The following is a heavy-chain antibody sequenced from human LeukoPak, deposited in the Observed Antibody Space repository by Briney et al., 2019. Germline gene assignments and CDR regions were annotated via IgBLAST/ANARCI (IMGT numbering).Heavy chain of an antibody. CDR3: ARDPSDTSGYYMDV. J-gene: IGHJ6*03. D-gene: IGHD6-25*01. CDR2: IYHSGST. CDR1: GGSISSGGYY. V-gene: IGHV4-30-2*01. Sequence: PSETLSLTCTVSGGSISSGGYYWSWIRQPPGKGLEWIGYIYHSGSTYYNPSLKSRVTISVDRSKNQFSLKLSSVTAADTAVYYCARDPSDTSGYYMDVWGKGTTVTVSS.